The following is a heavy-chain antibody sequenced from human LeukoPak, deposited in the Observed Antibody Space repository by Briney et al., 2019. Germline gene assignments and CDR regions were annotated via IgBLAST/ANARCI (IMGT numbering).Heavy chain of an antibody. CDR3: ARDPYYYGSGSYYNAGSS. V-gene: IGHV4-4*07. J-gene: IGHJ4*02. D-gene: IGHD3-10*01. CDR2: IYTSGSN. CDR1: GGSISSYY. Sequence: SETLSLTCTVSGGSISSYYWSWIRQPAGKGLEWIGRIYTSGSNNYNPSLKSRVTMSVDTSKNQFSLKLSSVTAADTAVYYCARDPYYYGSGSYYNAGSSWGQGTLVTVSS.